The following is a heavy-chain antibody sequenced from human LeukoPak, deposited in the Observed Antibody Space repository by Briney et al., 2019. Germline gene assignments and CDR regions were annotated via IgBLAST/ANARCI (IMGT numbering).Heavy chain of an antibody. D-gene: IGHD3-22*01. Sequence: GGSLRLSCAAPGFTFSSYAMSWVRQAPGKGLEWVSAISGSGGSTYYADSVKGRFSISRDNSKSTLYLQLSSLTAEDTAVYYCAKAMSTDHYDSKGFYRVDFDSWGQGTLVTVSS. CDR1: GFTFSSYA. V-gene: IGHV3-23*01. CDR2: ISGSGGST. CDR3: AKAMSTDHYDSKGFYRVDFDS. J-gene: IGHJ4*02.